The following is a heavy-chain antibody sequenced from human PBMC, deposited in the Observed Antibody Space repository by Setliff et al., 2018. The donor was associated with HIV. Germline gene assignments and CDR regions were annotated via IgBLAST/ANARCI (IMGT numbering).Heavy chain of an antibody. V-gene: IGHV1-69*13. CDR3: ARDHPDYGDFNDAFDI. CDR1: GGTFSSYA. Sequence: GASVKVSCKTSGGTFSSYAISWVRQALGQGLEWMGGIIPIFGTANYAQKFQGRVTITADESTITAYMELSSLRSEDTAVYYCARDHPDYGDFNDAFDIWGQGTMVTVS. J-gene: IGHJ3*02. CDR2: IIPIFGTA. D-gene: IGHD4-17*01.